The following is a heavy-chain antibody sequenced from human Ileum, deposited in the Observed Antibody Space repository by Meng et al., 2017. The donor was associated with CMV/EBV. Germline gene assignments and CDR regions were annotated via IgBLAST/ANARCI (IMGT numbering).Heavy chain of an antibody. J-gene: IGHJ4*02. CDR2: IRDSGTT. Sequence: GESLKISCAASGFIFSAYPMNWIRQGPGKGLEWIAHIRDSGTTYYADSVRGRFTISRDNAKTSFLLQMSSLRAEDTAVYFCARDHDFGFDLWGQGTLVTVSS. V-gene: IGHV3-69-1*01. CDR1: GFIFSAYP. D-gene: IGHD1-1*01. CDR3: ARDHDFGFDL.